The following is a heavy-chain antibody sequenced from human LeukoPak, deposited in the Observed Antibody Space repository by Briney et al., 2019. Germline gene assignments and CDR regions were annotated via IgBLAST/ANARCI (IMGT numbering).Heavy chain of an antibody. V-gene: IGHV3-9*01. CDR3: AKAGNPDYDSSGFIFDY. CDR2: ISWNSGSI. Sequence: GGSLRLSCAASGFTFDDYAMHWVRQAPGKGLEWVSGISWNSGSIGYADSVKGRFTISRDNAKNSLYLQMNSLRAEDTALYYCAKAGNPDYDSSGFIFDYWGQGTLVTVSS. J-gene: IGHJ4*02. CDR1: GFTFDDYA. D-gene: IGHD3-22*01.